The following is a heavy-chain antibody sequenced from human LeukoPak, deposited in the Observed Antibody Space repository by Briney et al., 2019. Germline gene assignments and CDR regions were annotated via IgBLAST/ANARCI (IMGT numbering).Heavy chain of an antibody. CDR1: GDSVSSNGAA. CDR3: ARDLYDSSGYEYFQH. D-gene: IGHD3-22*01. CDR2: SYYRSKWYN. V-gene: IGHV6-1*01. J-gene: IGHJ1*01. Sequence: SQTLSLTCAISGDSVSSNGAAWNWIRQSPSRGLEWLGRSYYRSKWYNDYAVSVESRITINPDTSKNQFSLQLTSVTPEDTAVYYCARDLYDSSGYEYFQHWGQGTLVTVSS.